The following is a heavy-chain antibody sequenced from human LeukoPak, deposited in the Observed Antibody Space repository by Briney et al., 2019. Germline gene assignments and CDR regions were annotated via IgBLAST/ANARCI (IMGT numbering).Heavy chain of an antibody. D-gene: IGHD5-18*01. J-gene: IGHJ5*02. CDR2: INPSGGST. CDR1: GYTFTSYY. CDR3: ARDMVTGPVGFDP. V-gene: IGHV1-46*01. Sequence: APVKVSCKASGYTFTSYYMHWVRQAPGQGLEWMGIINPSGGSTSYAQKFQGRVTMTRDTSTSTVYMELSSLRSEDTAVYYCARDMVTGPVGFDPWGQGTLVTVSS.